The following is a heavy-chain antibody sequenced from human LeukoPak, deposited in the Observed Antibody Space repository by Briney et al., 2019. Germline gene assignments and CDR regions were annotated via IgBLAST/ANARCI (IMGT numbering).Heavy chain of an antibody. CDR1: GFPFSDYG. V-gene: IGHV3-30*03. CDR2: ISHDGSNK. CDR3: ARDGDTVLTRGYYYYLDI. D-gene: IGHD3-10*01. Sequence: GTSLRLSCAASGFPFSDYGMYWVRQAPGKGLEWLAVISHDGSNKHYADSVKGRITISRDNAKNSLYLQMSSLRAEDTAVYYCARDGDTVLTRGYYYYLDIWGKGTTVTVSS. J-gene: IGHJ6*03.